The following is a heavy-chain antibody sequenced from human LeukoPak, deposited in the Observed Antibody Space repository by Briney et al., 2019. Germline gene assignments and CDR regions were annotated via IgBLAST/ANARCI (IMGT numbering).Heavy chain of an antibody. CDR3: ARDCCTGGRNTFDP. J-gene: IGHJ5*02. V-gene: IGHV3-11*04. Sequence: GGSLRLSCAASGFTFSDYYMSWIRQAPGKGLEWVSYISSSGSTIYYAVSVKGRFTISRDNAKNSLYLQMNSLRAEDTAVYYCARDCCTGGRNTFDPWGQGTLVTVSS. CDR1: GFTFSDYY. D-gene: IGHD2-8*02. CDR2: ISSSGSTI.